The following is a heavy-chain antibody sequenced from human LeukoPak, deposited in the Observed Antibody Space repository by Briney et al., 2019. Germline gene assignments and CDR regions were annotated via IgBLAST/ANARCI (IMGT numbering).Heavy chain of an antibody. Sequence: PGESLRLSCAASGFTFSTYNMNWVRQAPGKGLEWVSCISSSSSYIYYADSVKGRFTISRDNAKSSLYLQMNSLRAEDTAVYYCARDLPWFGELFFDYWGQGTLVTVSS. V-gene: IGHV3-21*01. CDR3: ARDLPWFGELFFDY. D-gene: IGHD3-10*01. J-gene: IGHJ4*02. CDR1: GFTFSTYN. CDR2: ISSSSSYI.